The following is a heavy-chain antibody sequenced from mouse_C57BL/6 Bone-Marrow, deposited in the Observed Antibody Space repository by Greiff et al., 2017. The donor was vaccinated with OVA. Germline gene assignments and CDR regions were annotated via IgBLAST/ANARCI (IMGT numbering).Heavy chain of an antibody. D-gene: IGHD2-4*01. V-gene: IGHV1-64*01. Sequence: QVQLQQSGAELVKPGASVKLSCKASGYTFTSYWMHWVKQRPGQGLEWIGMIHPNSGSTNYNEKFKSKATLTVDKSSSTAYMQLSSLTSEDSAVYYCARLPLYDYDVDWGQGTTLTVSS. CDR2: IHPNSGST. CDR3: ARLPLYDYDVD. CDR1: GYTFTSYW. J-gene: IGHJ2*01.